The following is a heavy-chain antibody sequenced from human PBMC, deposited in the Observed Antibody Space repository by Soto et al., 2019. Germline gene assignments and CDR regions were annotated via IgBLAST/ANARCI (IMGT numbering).Heavy chain of an antibody. Sequence: QLLESGPGLVKPSETLSLTCTVSGGSISSSSYYWGWIRQPPGKGLEWIGSIYYSGSTYYNPSLKSRVTISVDTSKNQFSLKLSSVTAADTAVYYCARHLLKVISNWFDPWGQGTLVTVSS. CDR1: GGSISSSSYY. CDR2: IYYSGST. D-gene: IGHD2-21*01. V-gene: IGHV4-39*01. CDR3: ARHLLKVISNWFDP. J-gene: IGHJ5*02.